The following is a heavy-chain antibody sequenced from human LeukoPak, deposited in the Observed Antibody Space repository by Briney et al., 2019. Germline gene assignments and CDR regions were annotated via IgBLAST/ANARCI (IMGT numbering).Heavy chain of an antibody. Sequence: ASVKVSCKASGYTFTSYYMHWVRQAPGQGREWMGIINPSGGSTSYAQKFQGRVTMTRDTSTSTVYMELSSPRSEDTAVYYCAREGVGATTIGSNWFDPWGQGTLVTVSS. CDR3: AREGVGATTIGSNWFDP. V-gene: IGHV1-46*01. J-gene: IGHJ5*02. CDR2: INPSGGST. CDR1: GYTFTSYY. D-gene: IGHD1-26*01.